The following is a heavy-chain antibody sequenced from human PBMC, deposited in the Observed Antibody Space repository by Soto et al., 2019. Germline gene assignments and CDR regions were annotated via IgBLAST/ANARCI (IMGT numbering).Heavy chain of an antibody. CDR3: ARGVNIVATITGHDY. CDR1: GYTFTSYD. D-gene: IGHD5-12*01. J-gene: IGHJ4*02. V-gene: IGHV1-8*01. CDR2: MNPNSGNT. Sequence: ASVKVSCKASGYTFTSYDINWVRQATGQGLEWMGWMNPNSGNTGYAQKFPGRVTMTRNTSISTAYMELSSLRSEDTAVYYCARGVNIVATITGHDYWGQGTLVTVSS.